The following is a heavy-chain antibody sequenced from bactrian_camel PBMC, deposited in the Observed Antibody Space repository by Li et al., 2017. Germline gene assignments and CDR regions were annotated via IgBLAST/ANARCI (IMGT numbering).Heavy chain of an antibody. J-gene: IGHJ7*01. Sequence: VQLVESGGASVQAGGSLRLSCESHVFMYTVHCLSWFREVPGKEREGVAVIAGSGSTGYADSVKGRFTISKDNAKNTLYLQMNSLKPEDTAMYYCATEERSLIGEPCKNAQMQRPMDYWGKGTQVTVS. D-gene: IGHD1*01. CDR2: VIAGSGST. CDR1: VFMYTVHC. V-gene: IGHV3S1*01.